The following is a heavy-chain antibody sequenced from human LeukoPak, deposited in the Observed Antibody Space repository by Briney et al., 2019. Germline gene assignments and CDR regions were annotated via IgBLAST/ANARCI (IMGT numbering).Heavy chain of an antibody. J-gene: IGHJ4*02. CDR3: ARIYSGYDFDY. V-gene: IGHV1-3*03. D-gene: IGHD5-12*01. Sequence: ASVKVSCKASGYTFTSYAMHWVRQAPGQRLEWMGWINAGNGNTKYSQEFQGRVTITRDTSASTVYMELSSLRSEDTAVYYCARIYSGYDFDYWGQGTLVTVSS. CDR2: INAGNGNT. CDR1: GYTFTSYA.